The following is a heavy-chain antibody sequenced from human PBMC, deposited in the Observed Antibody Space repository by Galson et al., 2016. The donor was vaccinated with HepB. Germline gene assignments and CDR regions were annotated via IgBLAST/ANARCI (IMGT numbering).Heavy chain of an antibody. CDR2: INPSGGST. CDR3: AREGSVTSFFDS. Sequence: SGYTFTSYYIHWGRQAPGQGLEWMGIINPSGGSTSYAQKFQGRIAMTRDTSTSTVYMELSSLRSEDSAIYYCAREGSVTSFFDSWGQGAVVTVSS. J-gene: IGHJ4*02. D-gene: IGHD2-2*01. V-gene: IGHV1-46*01. CDR1: GYTFTSYY.